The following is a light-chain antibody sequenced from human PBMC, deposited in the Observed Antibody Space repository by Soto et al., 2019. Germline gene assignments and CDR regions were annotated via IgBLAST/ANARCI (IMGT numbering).Light chain of an antibody. V-gene: IGKV3D-15*01. CDR2: GAS. Sequence: EVGMTQSPATVSVSTGERATLSCRASHIFSINLACYQQKPCQAPRLLIYGASSRATGIPDRFSGSGSGTDFTLTISRLEPEDFAVYFCQQYNNWPPRTFGHGTKVDIK. CDR3: QQYNNWPPRT. CDR1: HIFSIN. J-gene: IGKJ1*01.